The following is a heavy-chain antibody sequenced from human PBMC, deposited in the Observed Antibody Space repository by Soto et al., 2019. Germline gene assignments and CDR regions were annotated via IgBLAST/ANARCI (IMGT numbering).Heavy chain of an antibody. J-gene: IGHJ6*03. CDR2: IYYSGTT. CDR3: EAKALLVAAAGIYPVYYMDV. CDR1: AGSIDPYY. D-gene: IGHD6-13*01. Sequence: SETLSLTCTVSAGSIDPYYWSWIRQPPGKGLEWIGYIYYSGTTNYNPSLKSRVTMSVDKSKNHFSLKLSSVTAADTAVYYCEAKALLVAAAGIYPVYYMDVWGKGTTVTVAS. V-gene: IGHV4-59*12.